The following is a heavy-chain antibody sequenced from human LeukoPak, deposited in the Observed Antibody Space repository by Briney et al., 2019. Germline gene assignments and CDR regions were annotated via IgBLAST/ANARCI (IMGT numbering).Heavy chain of an antibody. V-gene: IGHV1-8*01. CDR2: MNPNTGNT. Sequence: ASVNVSRKSSVYTFSNYDLNWVRQAPGQGLEWVGGMNPNTGNTAYAQEFQGRVTMTGNTSTSTGYLELSSLKSDDAAVYYCARTVVIVVSSNRFYYSYYMDVWGKGTTVTVSS. J-gene: IGHJ6*03. D-gene: IGHD2-15*01. CDR1: VYTFSNYD. CDR3: ARTVVIVVSSNRFYYSYYMDV.